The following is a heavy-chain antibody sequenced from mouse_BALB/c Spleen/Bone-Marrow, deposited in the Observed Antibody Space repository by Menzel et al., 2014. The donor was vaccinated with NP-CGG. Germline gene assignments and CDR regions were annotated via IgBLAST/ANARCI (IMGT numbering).Heavy chain of an antibody. V-gene: IGHV2-6-4*01. CDR1: GFSLSRYS. D-gene: IGHD3-2*02. Sequence: VKVVESGPGLVAPSQSLSITCTVSGFSLSRYSVHWVRQLPGKGLEWLGMIWGGGSTDYNSALKSRLSISKDNSKSXVFLKMNSLQTDDTAMYYCARNSGTWGFDYWGQGTSLTVSS. CDR3: ARNSGTWGFDY. J-gene: IGHJ2*02. CDR2: IWGGGST.